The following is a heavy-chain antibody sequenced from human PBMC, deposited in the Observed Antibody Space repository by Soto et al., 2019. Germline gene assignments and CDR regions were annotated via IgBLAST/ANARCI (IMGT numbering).Heavy chain of an antibody. CDR1: GDSVSNNSAA. CDR2: TYYRSKWYN. D-gene: IGHD4-17*01. J-gene: IGHJ3*02. V-gene: IGHV6-1*01. CDR3: ARERFGDYGRGTFDI. Sequence: SQTLSLTCAISGDSVSNNSAAWNWIRQSPSRGLEWLGRTYYRSKWYNDYAVSVKNRIIINPDTSKNQFSLQLNSVTPEDTAVYYCARERFGDYGRGTFDIWGQGTMVTVSS.